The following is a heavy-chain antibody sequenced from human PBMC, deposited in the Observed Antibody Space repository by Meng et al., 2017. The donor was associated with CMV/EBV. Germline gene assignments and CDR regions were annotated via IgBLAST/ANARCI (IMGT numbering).Heavy chain of an antibody. D-gene: IGHD7-27*01. V-gene: IGHV3-21*01. Sequence: GQLVEAGGGLVRPGGSLGLSCAASGFTFSSYSMNWVRQAPGKGLEWVSSISSSSSYIYYADSVKGRFTISRDNAENSLYLQMNSLRAEDTAVYYCARESTGDWFDPWGQGTLVTVSS. CDR3: ARESTGDWFDP. CDR2: ISSSSSYI. CDR1: GFTFSSYS. J-gene: IGHJ5*02.